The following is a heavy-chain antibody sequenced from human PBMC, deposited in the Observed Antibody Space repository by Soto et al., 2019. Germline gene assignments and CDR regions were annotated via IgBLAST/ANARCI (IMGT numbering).Heavy chain of an antibody. CDR2: TSYDGSDK. D-gene: IGHD3-16*01. CDR3: ARWGTTGGLDV. Sequence: QVQLVESGGGVVQPETSLRVSCVGSGFTFRSYVIHWVRQAPGKGLEWVALTSYDGSDKYYGDSVRGRFTISRDNSRNTVDLQMDSLRLEDTAFYYCARWGTTGGLDVWGQGTLVSVSS. V-gene: IGHV3-30*19. J-gene: IGHJ1*01. CDR1: GFTFRSYV.